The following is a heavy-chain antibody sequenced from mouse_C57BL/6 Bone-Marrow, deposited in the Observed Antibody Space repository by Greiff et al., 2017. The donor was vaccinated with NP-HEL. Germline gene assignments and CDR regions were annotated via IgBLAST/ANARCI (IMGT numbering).Heavy chain of an antibody. D-gene: IGHD2-4*01. CDR1: GFTFSDYY. CDR3: ARHDYDYLFAY. CDR2: ISNGGGST. J-gene: IGHJ3*01. V-gene: IGHV5-12*01. Sequence: EVQGVESGGGLVQPGGSLKLSCAASGFTFSDYYMYWVRQTPEKRLEWVAYISNGGGSTYYPDTVKGRFTISRDNAKNTLYLQMSRLKSEDTAMYYCARHDYDYLFAYWGQGTLVTVSA.